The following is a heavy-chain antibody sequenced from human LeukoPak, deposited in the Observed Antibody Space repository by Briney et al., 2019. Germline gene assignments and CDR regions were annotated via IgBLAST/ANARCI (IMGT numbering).Heavy chain of an antibody. V-gene: IGHV3-9*01. D-gene: IGHD6-19*01. CDR1: GFTFDDYA. Sequence: PGGSLRLSCAASGFTFDDYAMHWVRQAPGKGLEWVSGISWNSGSIGYADSVKGPFTISRDNAKNSLYLQMNSLRAEDTALYYCAKDIGSSGWYADYWGQGTLVTVSS. CDR3: AKDIGSSGWYADY. CDR2: ISWNSGSI. J-gene: IGHJ4*02.